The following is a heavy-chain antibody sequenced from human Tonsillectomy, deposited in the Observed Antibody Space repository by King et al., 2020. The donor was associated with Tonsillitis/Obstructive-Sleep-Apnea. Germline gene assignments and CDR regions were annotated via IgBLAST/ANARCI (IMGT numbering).Heavy chain of an antibody. CDR3: ARDPCCSSIRCYDYLYYMDV. D-gene: IGHD2-2*01. J-gene: IGHJ6*03. Sequence: VQLVESGGGLVKPGGSLRLSCAASGFTFNNYNMSWIRQAPGKGLELVSYISDSGNTMYYADSVKGRFTIFRDNAKKSLYLQMNSLRAEDTAVYYCARDPCCSSIRCYDYLYYMDVWGKGTTVTVSS. V-gene: IGHV3-11*01. CDR2: ISDSGNTM. CDR1: GFTFNNYN.